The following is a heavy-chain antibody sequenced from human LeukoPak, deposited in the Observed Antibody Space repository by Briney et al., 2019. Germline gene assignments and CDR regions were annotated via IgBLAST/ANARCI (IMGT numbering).Heavy chain of an antibody. CDR3: AKDLRRSEMLYFEEPRPAQYHYSGMDV. J-gene: IGHJ6*02. Sequence: QAGGSLTLSCAASGFTFSTYGMHWVRQAPGKGLEWVAVVSYDRRHRDYADFVKGRFTISRDNSKNTVYLQLDSLRAEDTAVYYCAKDLRRSEMLYFEEPRPAQYHYSGMDVWGQGPTVTVSS. D-gene: IGHD2-8*01. V-gene: IGHV3-30*18. CDR1: GFTFSTYG. CDR2: VSYDRRHR.